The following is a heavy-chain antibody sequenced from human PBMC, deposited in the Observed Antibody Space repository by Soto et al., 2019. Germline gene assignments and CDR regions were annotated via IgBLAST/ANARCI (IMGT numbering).Heavy chain of an antibody. CDR1: RFTFTSYA. J-gene: IGHJ4*02. CDR3: TGLEATDFDY. CDR2: IXRKAKXYKK. D-gene: IGHD1-26*01. V-gene: IGHV3-73*01. Sequence: XXSLRLSCAASRFTFTSYAMTWVRQASGXGLECVGRIXRKAKXYKKEYDASVXXRFNISRXXSKKKAYIQMNSLKTEDKAVYYCTGLEATDFDYWGKGTMVTVYS.